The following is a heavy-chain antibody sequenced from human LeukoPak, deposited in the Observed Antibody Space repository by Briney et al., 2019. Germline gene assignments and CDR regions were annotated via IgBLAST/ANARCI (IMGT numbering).Heavy chain of an antibody. V-gene: IGHV3-30*18. J-gene: IGHJ6*02. CDR2: ISSDGHKK. Sequence: GRSLRLSCAASGFTFRIYGMHWVRQAPGKGLEWVAVISSDGHKKYYADSVKGRFTISRDNSKNTVLLEMDSLRAEDTAVYYCAKREQSFQNGMDVWGQGTTVTVSS. CDR1: GFTFRIYG. CDR3: AKREQSFQNGMDV. D-gene: IGHD1-26*01.